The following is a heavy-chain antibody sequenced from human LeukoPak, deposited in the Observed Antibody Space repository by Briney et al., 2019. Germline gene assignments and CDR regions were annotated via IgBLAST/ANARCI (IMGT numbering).Heavy chain of an antibody. Sequence: GGSLRLSCAASGFTFSNYGMHWVRQAPGKGLEWVAFIRTDESNKYYADSVKGRFTISRDDSKGTLYLQMNSLRAEDTAVYYCARGQDFWSGPPEFNWSDPWAREPWSPSPQ. CDR3: ARGQDFWSGPPEFNWSDP. J-gene: IGHJ5*02. CDR2: IRTDESNK. CDR1: GFTFSNYG. V-gene: IGHV3-30*02. D-gene: IGHD3-3*01.